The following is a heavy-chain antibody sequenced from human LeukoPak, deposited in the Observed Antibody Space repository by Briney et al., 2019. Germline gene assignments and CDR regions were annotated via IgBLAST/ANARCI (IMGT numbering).Heavy chain of an antibody. CDR3: AKDPNYYGSGTYSAFFQH. CDR2: MRYDGRNE. Sequence: PGGSLRLSCAASGFTVSSYSMNWVRQAPGKGLEWVAFMRYDGRNEYYSDSVKGRFTICRDNFKNTLCLQMSSLRVEDTAVYYCAKDPNYYGSGTYSAFFQHWGQGTLVTVSS. D-gene: IGHD3-10*01. V-gene: IGHV3-30*02. CDR1: GFTVSSYS. J-gene: IGHJ1*01.